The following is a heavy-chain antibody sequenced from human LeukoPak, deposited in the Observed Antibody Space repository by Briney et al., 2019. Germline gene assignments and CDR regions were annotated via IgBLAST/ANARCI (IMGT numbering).Heavy chain of an antibody. D-gene: IGHD2-21*01. V-gene: IGHV4-59*01. Sequence: SETLSLTCTVSGGSISSYYWSWIRQPPGKGLEWIGYIYYSGSTNYNPSLKSRVTISVDTSKNQFSLKLSSVTAADTAVYYCASYSGDAFDIWGQGTMVTVSS. CDR2: IYYSGST. J-gene: IGHJ3*02. CDR3: ASYSGDAFDI. CDR1: GGSISSYY.